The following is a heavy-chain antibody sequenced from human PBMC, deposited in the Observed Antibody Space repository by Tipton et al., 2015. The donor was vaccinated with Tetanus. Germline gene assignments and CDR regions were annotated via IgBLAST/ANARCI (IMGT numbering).Heavy chain of an antibody. CDR3: ARDRQQLVRDGGYASDI. J-gene: IGHJ3*02. Sequence: GLVKPSQTLSLTCAISGDSVSSNSAAWNWIRQSPSRGLEWLGRTYYRSKWYNDYAVSVKSRITINPDTSKNQFSLQLSSVTPEDTAVYYCARDRQQLVRDGGYASDIWGQGTMVTVSS. CDR1: GDSVSSNSAA. V-gene: IGHV6-1*01. CDR2: TYYRSKWYN. D-gene: IGHD6-13*01.